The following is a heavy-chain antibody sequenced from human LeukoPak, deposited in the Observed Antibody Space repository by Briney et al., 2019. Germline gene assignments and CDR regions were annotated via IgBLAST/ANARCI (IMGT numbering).Heavy chain of an antibody. J-gene: IGHJ4*02. CDR1: GGSISSGGYY. CDR2: IYHSGST. Sequence: SETLSLTCTVSGGSISSGGYYWSWIRQPPGKGLEWIGYIYHSGSTYYNPSLKSRVTISVGRSKNQFSLKLSSVTAADTAVYYCARFKRPSGIAAACFDYWGQGTLVTVSS. D-gene: IGHD6-13*01. CDR3: ARFKRPSGIAAACFDY. V-gene: IGHV4-30-2*01.